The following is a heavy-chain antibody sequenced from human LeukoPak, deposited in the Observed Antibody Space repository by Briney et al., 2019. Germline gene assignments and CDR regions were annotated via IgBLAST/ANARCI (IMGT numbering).Heavy chain of an antibody. Sequence: GGSLRLSCAASGFTFSSYSMNWVRQAPGKGLEWVSYISSSSSTIYYADSVKGRFTIPRDNAKNSLYLQMNSLRAEDTAVYYCARGAYGDLFDYWGQGTLVTVSS. CDR1: GFTFSSYS. D-gene: IGHD4-17*01. V-gene: IGHV3-48*04. J-gene: IGHJ4*02. CDR2: ISSSSSTI. CDR3: ARGAYGDLFDY.